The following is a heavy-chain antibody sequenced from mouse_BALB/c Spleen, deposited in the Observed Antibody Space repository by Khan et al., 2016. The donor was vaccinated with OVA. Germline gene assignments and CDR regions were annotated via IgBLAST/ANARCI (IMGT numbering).Heavy chain of an antibody. CDR3: ARIYGGDFDY. D-gene: IGHD1-1*01. V-gene: IGHV3-2*02. J-gene: IGHJ2*01. CDR2: ISYSGNT. CDR1: GYSITSDYA. Sequence: EVQLQESGPGLVKPSQSLSLTCTVTGYSITSDYAWNWLRQFPGNKMEWMGYISYSGNTKYNPSLKSRISITRETSKNQFFLQLNSVTIEDTATYYCARIYGGDFDYWGQGTILTVSS.